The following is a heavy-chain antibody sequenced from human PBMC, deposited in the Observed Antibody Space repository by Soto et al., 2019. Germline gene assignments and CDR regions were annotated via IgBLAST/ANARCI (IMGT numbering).Heavy chain of an antibody. CDR2: ISYDGSKK. Sequence: QVQLVESGGGVVQPGRSLRLSCAASGLTIRSYAMHWVRKAPGKGLEWVAVISYDGSKKFHADAVKGRFTISRDNSKNTRYLQMNSLRAEDTAVYYWARDRAVAAPNGFDPWGQGTLVTVSS. D-gene: IGHD6-19*01. CDR3: ARDRAVAAPNGFDP. J-gene: IGHJ5*02. CDR1: GLTIRSYA. V-gene: IGHV3-30-3*01.